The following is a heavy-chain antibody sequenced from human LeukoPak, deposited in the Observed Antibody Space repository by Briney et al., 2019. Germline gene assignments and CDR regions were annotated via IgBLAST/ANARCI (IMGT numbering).Heavy chain of an antibody. CDR1: GFTFSDYY. CDR3: ARSVLLWFGESNNWFDP. D-gene: IGHD3-10*01. CDR2: ISDSGNTI. J-gene: IGHJ5*02. Sequence: GGSLRLSCAASGFTFSDYYMSWIRQAPGKGLEWVSDISDSGNTIHSADSVKGRFTISRDNAKNSLYLQMNSLRAEDTAVYYCARSVLLWFGESNNWFDPWGQGTLVTVSS. V-gene: IGHV3-11*04.